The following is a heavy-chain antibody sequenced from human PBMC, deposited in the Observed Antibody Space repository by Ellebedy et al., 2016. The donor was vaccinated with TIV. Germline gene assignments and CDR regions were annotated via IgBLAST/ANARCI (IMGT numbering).Heavy chain of an antibody. CDR2: IYYSGST. CDR3: ARESWQSAGNWFEP. CDR1: GYSISSGYY. D-gene: IGHD6-13*01. Sequence: SETLSLXXTVSGYSISSGYYWGWIRQPPGKGLEWIGYIYYSGSTYYNPSLKSRVTISVDTSKNQFSLKLSSVTAADTAVYYCARESWQSAGNWFEPWGQGTLVTVSS. V-gene: IGHV4-30-4*02. J-gene: IGHJ5*02.